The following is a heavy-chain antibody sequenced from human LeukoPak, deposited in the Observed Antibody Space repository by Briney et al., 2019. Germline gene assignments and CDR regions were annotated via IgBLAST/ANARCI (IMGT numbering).Heavy chain of an antibody. J-gene: IGHJ6*03. Sequence: GRSQRLSCAASGFTFSSYAMHWVRQAPGKGLEWVAVISYDGSNKYYADSVKGRFTISRDNSKNTLYLQMNSLRAEDTAVYYCARTLTGYYYYYMDVWGKGTTVTVSS. CDR2: ISYDGSNK. D-gene: IGHD3-16*01. CDR3: ARTLTGYYYYYMDV. CDR1: GFTFSSYA. V-gene: IGHV3-30*04.